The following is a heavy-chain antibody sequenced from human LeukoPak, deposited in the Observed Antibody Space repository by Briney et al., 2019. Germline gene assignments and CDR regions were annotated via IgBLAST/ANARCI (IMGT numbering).Heavy chain of an antibody. V-gene: IGHV4-39*01. D-gene: IGHD6-19*01. CDR1: GGSISSSSYY. CDR2: IYYSGST. CDR3: ARQGSGWHYYYFDY. J-gene: IGHJ4*02. Sequence: SETLSLTCTVSGGSISSSSYYWGWIRQPPGKGLEWIGSIYYSGSTYYNPSLKSRVTISVDTSKNQFSLKLSSVTAGDTAAYYCARQGSGWHYYYFDYWGQGTLVTVSS.